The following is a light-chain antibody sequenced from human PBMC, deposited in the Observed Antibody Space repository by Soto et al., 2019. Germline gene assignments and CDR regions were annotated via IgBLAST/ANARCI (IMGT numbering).Light chain of an antibody. Sequence: DIQMTQSHSTLSASVGDRVTITCRARQSISRWLAWYQQKPGKAPKVLLYDVSSLESGVHSRFSGSGSGTEFTLTISSLQPDDFATYYCQQYNSYPWTFGQGTKVEIK. CDR3: QQYNSYPWT. V-gene: IGKV1-5*01. CDR2: DVS. J-gene: IGKJ1*01. CDR1: QSISRW.